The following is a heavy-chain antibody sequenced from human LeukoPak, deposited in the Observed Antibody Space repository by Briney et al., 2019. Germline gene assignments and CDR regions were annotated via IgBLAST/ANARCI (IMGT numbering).Heavy chain of an antibody. J-gene: IGHJ4*02. D-gene: IGHD2-2*01. V-gene: IGHV3-23*01. Sequence: GGSLRLSCAASGFTFSSYAMSWVRQAPGKGLEWVSVICGSGDNKYYADSVKGRFTISRDNAKNSLYLQMNSLRAEDTAVYYCARAGGYCSSTSCYGYYFDYWGQGTLVTVSS. CDR1: GFTFSSYA. CDR3: ARAGGYCSSTSCYGYYFDY. CDR2: ICGSGDNK.